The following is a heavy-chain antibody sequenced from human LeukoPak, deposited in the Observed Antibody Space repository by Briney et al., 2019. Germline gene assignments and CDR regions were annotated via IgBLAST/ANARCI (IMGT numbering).Heavy chain of an antibody. CDR3: ARGQYHYGSGTLNWFDP. CDR1: GGSISSGSYY. J-gene: IGHJ5*02. Sequence: SQTLSLTCTISGGSISSGSYYWSWIRQPAGKGLEWIGRIYTSGSANYNPSLKSRVTVSVDTSKNQFSLKLKSVTAADTAVYYCARGQYHYGSGTLNWFDPWGQGTLVTVSS. V-gene: IGHV4-61*02. D-gene: IGHD3-10*01. CDR2: IYTSGSA.